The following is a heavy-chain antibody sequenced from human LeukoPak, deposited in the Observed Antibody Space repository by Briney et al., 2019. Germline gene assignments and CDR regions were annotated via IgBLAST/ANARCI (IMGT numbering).Heavy chain of an antibody. V-gene: IGHV4-31*03. CDR1: GGSISSGGYY. J-gene: IGHJ4*02. CDR3: ARSRPVSGYSYGYGPGVPYYFDY. D-gene: IGHD5-18*01. Sequence: SETLSLTCTVSGGSISSGGYYWSWIRQHPGKGLEWVGYIYYSGSTYYNPSLKSRVTISVDTSKNQFSLKLSSVTAADTAVYYCARSRPVSGYSYGYGPGVPYYFDYWGQGTLVTVSS. CDR2: IYYSGST.